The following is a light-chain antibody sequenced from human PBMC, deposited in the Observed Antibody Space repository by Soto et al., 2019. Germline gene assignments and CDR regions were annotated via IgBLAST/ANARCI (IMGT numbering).Light chain of an antibody. J-gene: IGLJ1*01. Sequence: QSVLTQPPSASGTPGQRVTISCSGSSSNIGRNAVNWYQQLPGTAPKLLIFSNNERPSGVPDRFSGSKSGTSASLAISGLQSEDEADYYRSSFAGTNSFVFGTGTKVTVL. CDR1: SSNIGRNA. CDR3: SSFAGTNSFV. CDR2: SNN. V-gene: IGLV1-44*01.